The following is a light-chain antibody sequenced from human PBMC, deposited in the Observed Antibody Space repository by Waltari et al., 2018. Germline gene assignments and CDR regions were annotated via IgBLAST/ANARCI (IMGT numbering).Light chain of an antibody. CDR1: SRDVGGYTY. Sequence: QSALTQPASVSGSPGQSITISCTGTSRDVGGYTYVPWYQQHPGKAPKLMIYGVSRRPSGVSNRFSGSKSGNTASLTISGLQAEDEADYYCNSYTSSSTSYVVFGGGTKLTVL. CDR3: NSYTSSSTSYVV. V-gene: IGLV2-14*01. CDR2: GVS. J-gene: IGLJ2*01.